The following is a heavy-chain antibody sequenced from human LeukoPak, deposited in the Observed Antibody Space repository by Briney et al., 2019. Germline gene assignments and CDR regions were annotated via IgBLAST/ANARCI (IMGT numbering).Heavy chain of an antibody. CDR3: AKRIPGGPNDY. CDR1: GFTFSGYA. CDR2: ISGSGGST. J-gene: IGHJ4*02. V-gene: IGHV3-23*01. Sequence: GGSLRLSCAASGFTFSGYAMSWVRQAPGKGLEWVSAISGSGGSTNYADSVKGRFTISRDNSKNTMNLQMNSLRAEDTAVYYCAKRIPGGPNDYWGQGTLVTVSS. D-gene: IGHD2-15*01.